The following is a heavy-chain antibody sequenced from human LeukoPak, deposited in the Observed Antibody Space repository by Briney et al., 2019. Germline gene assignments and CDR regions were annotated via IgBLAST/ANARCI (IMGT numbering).Heavy chain of an antibody. Sequence: ASMKVSCKASGHSFNAYYIHWVRQAPGQGLQWMGRIDPNSGDTKYTQKVQGRVSMTRDTSISTAYMELSRLTSDDTAVYYCATFTAPRNAFDLWGQGTMVTVSS. CDR3: ATFTAPRNAFDL. CDR2: IDPNSGDT. CDR1: GHSFNAYY. V-gene: IGHV1-2*06. J-gene: IGHJ3*01. D-gene: IGHD3-16*01.